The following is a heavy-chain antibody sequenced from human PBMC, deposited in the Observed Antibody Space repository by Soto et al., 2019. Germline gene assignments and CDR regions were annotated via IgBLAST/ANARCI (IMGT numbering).Heavy chain of an antibody. V-gene: IGHV1-69*04. J-gene: IGHJ6*03. D-gene: IGHD3-10*01. CDR1: GGTFSSYT. CDR3: ARDRGWFGEFDNYYCYMDV. Sequence: ASVKVSCKASGGTFSSYTISWVRQAPGQGLEWMGRIIPILGIANYAQKFQGRVTITADKSTSTAYMELSSLRSEDTAVYYCARDRGWFGEFDNYYCYMDVWGKGTTVTVSS. CDR2: IIPILGIA.